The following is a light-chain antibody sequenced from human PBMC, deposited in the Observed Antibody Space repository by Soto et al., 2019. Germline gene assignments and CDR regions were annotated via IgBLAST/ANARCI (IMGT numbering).Light chain of an antibody. Sequence: LTQPASVSGSPGQSITISCTGTSSDVGSYNLVSWYQQHPGKAPKLMIYEGSKRPSGVSNRFSGSKSGNTASLTISGLQDEDEADYYCCSYAGSSTFVVFGGGTKVTVL. CDR2: EGS. CDR1: SSDVGSYNL. V-gene: IGLV2-23*03. J-gene: IGLJ2*01. CDR3: CSYAGSSTFVV.